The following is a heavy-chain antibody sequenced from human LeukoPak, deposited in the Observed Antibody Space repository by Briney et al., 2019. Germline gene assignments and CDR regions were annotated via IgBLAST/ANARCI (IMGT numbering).Heavy chain of an antibody. CDR3: VKWVVVPITGVHYMDV. J-gene: IGHJ6*03. Sequence: GGSLRLSCAASGFSFSSSWMTWVRQAPGKGLEWVANIKGDGSEKFYVDSVKGRFTISRDNTKNSLHLQMSSLRDEDAAVYYCVKWVVVPITGVHYMDVWGKGTTVTVSS. CDR2: IKGDGSEK. D-gene: IGHD1-20*01. CDR1: GFSFSSSW. V-gene: IGHV3-7*01.